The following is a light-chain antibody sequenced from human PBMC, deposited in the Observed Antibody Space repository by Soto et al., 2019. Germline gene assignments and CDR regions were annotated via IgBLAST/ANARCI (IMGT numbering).Light chain of an antibody. J-gene: IGKJ3*01. CDR1: QDISNE. CDR2: DAT. V-gene: IGKV1-16*02. CDR3: QQYHTLPFP. Sequence: DIQMPQSPSSLSASVGVRVTISCRASQDISNELCWFQQQPGKVPKSVIYDATSLQSGVPSKFSGSGSGTEFTLTISSLQPEDFATYYCQQYHTLPFPFGPGNPVDIK.